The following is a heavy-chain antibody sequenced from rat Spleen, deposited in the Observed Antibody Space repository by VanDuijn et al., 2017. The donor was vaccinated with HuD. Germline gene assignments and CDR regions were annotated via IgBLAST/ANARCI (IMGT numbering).Heavy chain of an antibody. CDR3: SRGGATRFDY. Sequence: EVQLVESGGGLLQPGRSMKLSCAASGFTFSDFYMAWVRQAPKKGLEWVASIKYEDFTPYYGESVMGRFTISRDDGESTLYLQMNSLRSEDTATYYCSRGGATRFDYWGQGVMVTVSS. CDR1: GFTFSDFY. D-gene: IGHD1-11*01. J-gene: IGHJ2*01. CDR2: IKYEDFTP. V-gene: IGHV5-22*01.